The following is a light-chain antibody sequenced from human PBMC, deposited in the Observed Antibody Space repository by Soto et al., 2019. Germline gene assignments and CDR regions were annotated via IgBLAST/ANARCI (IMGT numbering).Light chain of an antibody. Sequence: QSVLTQPASVSGSPGQSITISCTGTSSDVGGYNYVSWYQQHPGKAPKLMIYDVSNRPSGVSNRFSGSKSGNTASLTISGLQAEDEADYYCSSYTRSRGVFGTGTELTVL. CDR2: DVS. V-gene: IGLV2-14*01. CDR3: SSYTRSRGV. CDR1: SSDVGGYNY. J-gene: IGLJ1*01.